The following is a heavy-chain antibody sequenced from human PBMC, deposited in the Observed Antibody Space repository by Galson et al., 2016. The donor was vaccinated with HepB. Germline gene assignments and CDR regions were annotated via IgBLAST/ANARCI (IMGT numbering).Heavy chain of an antibody. CDR3: ATGGRSSGRPDN. Sequence: SLRLSCAASGFIFSNAYMTWVRQAPGKGLQWVGRIKSKTDGGTTAYAAPGKGRFTISRYDSKDTLYLQMNSLKTEDTAVYYCATGGRSSGRPDNWGQGTLVTVSS. V-gene: IGHV3-15*01. J-gene: IGHJ4*02. CDR2: IKSKTDGGTT. D-gene: IGHD2-15*01. CDR1: GFIFSNAY.